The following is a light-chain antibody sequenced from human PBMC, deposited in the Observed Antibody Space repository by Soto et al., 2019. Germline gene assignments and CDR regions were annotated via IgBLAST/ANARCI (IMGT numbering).Light chain of an antibody. Sequence: DIQMTQSPYSLSASVGDTVTITCRASQTISTYLNWYQKKAGEAPELLIYAASNLQSGVPLRFTGSGSGTDFTLHIPSLEAEDFATYYCQQRYATPLTFGGGTKVEIK. CDR1: QTISTY. CDR3: QQRYATPLT. CDR2: AAS. J-gene: IGKJ4*01. V-gene: IGKV1-39*01.